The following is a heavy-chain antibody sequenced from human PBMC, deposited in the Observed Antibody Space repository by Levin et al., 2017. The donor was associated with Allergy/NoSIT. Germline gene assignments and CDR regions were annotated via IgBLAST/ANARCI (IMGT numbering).Heavy chain of an antibody. Sequence: SETLSLTCTVSGGSISSGDYYWSWIRQPPGKGLEWIGYIYYSGSTYYNPSLKSRVTISVDTSKNQFSLKLSSVTAADTAVYYCARGAHYYDSSGYSPDSWGQGTLVTVSS. CDR2: IYYSGST. CDR3: ARGAHYYDSSGYSPDS. D-gene: IGHD3-22*01. V-gene: IGHV4-30-4*01. J-gene: IGHJ4*02. CDR1: GGSISSGDYY.